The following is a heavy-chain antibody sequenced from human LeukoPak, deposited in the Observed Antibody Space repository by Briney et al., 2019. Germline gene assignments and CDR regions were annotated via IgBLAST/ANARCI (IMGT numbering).Heavy chain of an antibody. V-gene: IGHV1-8*01. J-gene: IGHJ4*02. Sequence: GASVTVSCTASGYTFTTYDILWLRQATGQGLEWMGWMSPNSGNTVYSQKFQGRVTMTRTSSVSTAYMELSSLTSEDTAVYYCAINWNSLNYWGQGTLVTVSS. CDR1: GYTFTTYD. D-gene: IGHD1/OR15-1a*01. CDR3: AINWNSLNY. CDR2: MSPNSGNT.